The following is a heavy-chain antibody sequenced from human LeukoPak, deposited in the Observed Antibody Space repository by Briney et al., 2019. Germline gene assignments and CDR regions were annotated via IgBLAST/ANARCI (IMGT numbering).Heavy chain of an antibody. CDR1: GGSISSYY. CDR3: ARDSPIQDYYGMDV. D-gene: IGHD1-1*01. Sequence: PSETLSLTCTVSGGSISSYYWSWIRQPPGKGLEWIGYIYYSGSTNYNPSLKSRVTISVDTSKNQFSLKLSSVTAADTAVYYCARDSPIQDYYGMDVWGQGTTVTVSS. CDR2: IYYSGST. J-gene: IGHJ6*02. V-gene: IGHV4-59*01.